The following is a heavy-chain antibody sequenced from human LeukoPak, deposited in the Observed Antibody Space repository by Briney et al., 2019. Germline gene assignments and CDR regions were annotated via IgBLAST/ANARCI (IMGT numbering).Heavy chain of an antibody. D-gene: IGHD5-24*01. CDR1: GFTFSNYE. CDR3: ASPTFSTNYYYYYMDV. J-gene: IGHJ6*03. CDR2: ISISGSSI. V-gene: IGHV3-48*03. Sequence: GGSLRLSCAASGFTFSNYEMNWVRQAPGKGLEWVSYISISGSSIYYADSVKGRFTISRDNAKNSLYLQTNSLRAEDTAVYYCASPTFSTNYYYYYMDVWGKGTTVTVSS.